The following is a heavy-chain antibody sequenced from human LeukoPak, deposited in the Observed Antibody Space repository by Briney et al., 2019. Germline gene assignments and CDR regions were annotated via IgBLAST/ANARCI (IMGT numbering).Heavy chain of an antibody. CDR2: ISGNTGDT. Sequence: GGSLRLSCIASGFTFGTSAMSWVRQAPGKGLEWVSAISGNTGDTFYTDSVKGRFTISRDNSKNTLYLQMNSLRAEDTAVYYCAREYYYDSSGVFDYWGQGTLVTVSS. CDR1: GFTFGTSA. V-gene: IGHV3-23*01. CDR3: AREYYYDSSGVFDY. J-gene: IGHJ4*02. D-gene: IGHD3-22*01.